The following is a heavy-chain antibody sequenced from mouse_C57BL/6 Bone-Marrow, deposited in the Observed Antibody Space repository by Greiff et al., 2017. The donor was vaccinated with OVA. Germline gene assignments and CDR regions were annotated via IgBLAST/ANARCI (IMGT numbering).Heavy chain of an antibody. CDR3: ARRNGYFYFDY. Sequence: EVQVVESGGGLVQPGGSLKLSCAASGFTFSDYYMYWVRQTPEKRLEWVAYISNGGGSNYYPDTVKGRFTISRDNAKNTLYLQMSRLKSEDTAMYYCARRNGYFYFDYWGQGTTLTVSS. V-gene: IGHV5-12*01. CDR2: ISNGGGSN. CDR1: GFTFSDYY. D-gene: IGHD2-3*01. J-gene: IGHJ2*01.